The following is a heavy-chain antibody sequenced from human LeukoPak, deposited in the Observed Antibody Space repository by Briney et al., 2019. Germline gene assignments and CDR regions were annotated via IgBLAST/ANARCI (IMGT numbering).Heavy chain of an antibody. J-gene: IGHJ3*02. CDR2: IYSSGNT. V-gene: IGHV4-4*07. Sequence: SETLSLTCTVSGGSISDYYWNWIRQPAGKGLEWIGRIYSSGNTNYNPSLKSRVTMSVDTSKNQFSLKLTSVTAADTAVYYCASLKYFYDSTGYYYAPAFDIWGQGTMVTVSS. D-gene: IGHD3-22*01. CDR1: GGSISDYY. CDR3: ASLKYFYDSTGYYYAPAFDI.